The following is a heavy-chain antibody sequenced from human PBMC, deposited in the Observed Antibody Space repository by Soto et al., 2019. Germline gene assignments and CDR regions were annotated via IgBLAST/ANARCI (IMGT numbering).Heavy chain of an antibody. CDR1: GGTFSSYA. Sequence: SVKVSCKASGGTFSSYAISWVRQAPGQGLEWMGGIIPIFGTANYAQKFQGRVTITADESTSTAYMELSSLRSEDTAVYYCARYPGYCSGGSCYSNWFDPWGQGTLVTVS. J-gene: IGHJ5*02. CDR3: ARYPGYCSGGSCYSNWFDP. CDR2: IIPIFGTA. D-gene: IGHD2-15*01. V-gene: IGHV1-69*13.